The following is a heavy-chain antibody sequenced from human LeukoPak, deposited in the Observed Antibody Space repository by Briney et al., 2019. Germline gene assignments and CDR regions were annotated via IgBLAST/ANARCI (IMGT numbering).Heavy chain of an antibody. J-gene: IGHJ4*02. D-gene: IGHD3-3*01. CDR3: ARGYDFWSGSPGAYYFDY. CDR1: GGSISSYY. V-gene: IGHV4-59*08. CDR2: IYYSGST. Sequence: SATLSLPCTVSGGSISSYYWSWIRPPPGKGLEWIGYIYYSGSTNYNPSLKSRVTISVDTSKNQFSLKLSSVTAADTAVYYCARGYDFWSGSPGAYYFDYWGQGTLVTVSS.